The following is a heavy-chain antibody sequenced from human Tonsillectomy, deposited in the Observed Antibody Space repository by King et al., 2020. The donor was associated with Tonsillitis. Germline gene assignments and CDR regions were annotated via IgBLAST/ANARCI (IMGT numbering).Heavy chain of an antibody. CDR2: MNGDGSRI. CDR3: TRENYFGLDV. V-gene: IGHV3-74*01. J-gene: IGHJ6*02. Sequence: VQLVESGGDLVQPGGSLRLSCAASGFTFSLLWMQWVRQAPGKGLVWVSRMNGDGSRITYADSVKGRFTISRDNAKNTLYLQMNSLRVEDTALYYCTRENYFGLDVWGQGTTVTVSS. CDR1: GFTFSLLW.